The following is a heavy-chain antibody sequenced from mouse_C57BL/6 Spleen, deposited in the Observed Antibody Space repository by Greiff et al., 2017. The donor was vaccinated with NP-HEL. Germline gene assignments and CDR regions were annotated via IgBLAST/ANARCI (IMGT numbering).Heavy chain of an antibody. CDR1: GYSFTDYN. V-gene: IGHV1-39*01. CDR2: INPNYGTT. CDR3: ARGGLLLEYYAMDY. Sequence: VQLKQSGPELVKPGASVKISCKASGYSFTDYNMNWVKQSNGKSLEWIGVINPNYGTTSYNQKFKGKATLTVDQSSSTAYMQLNSLTSEDSAVYYCARGGLLLEYYAMDYWGQGTSVTVSS. D-gene: IGHD2-3*01. J-gene: IGHJ4*01.